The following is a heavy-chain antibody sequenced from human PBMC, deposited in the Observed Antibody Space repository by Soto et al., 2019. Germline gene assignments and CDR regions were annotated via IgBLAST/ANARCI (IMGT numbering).Heavy chain of an antibody. CDR2: IYPGDSDT. J-gene: IGHJ4*02. D-gene: IGHD6-13*01. CDR3: ARGHGVAAAGTLGYYFDY. CDR1: GYSFTSYW. Sequence: PGESLKISCKGSGYSFTSYWIGWVRQMPGKGLEWMGIIYPGDSDTRYGPSFQGQVTISADKSISTAYLQWSSLKASDTAMYYCARGHGVAAAGTLGYYFDYWGQGTLVTVSS. V-gene: IGHV5-51*01.